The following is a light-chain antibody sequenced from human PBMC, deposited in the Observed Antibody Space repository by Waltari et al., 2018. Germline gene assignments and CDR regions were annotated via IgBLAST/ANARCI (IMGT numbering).Light chain of an antibody. V-gene: IGLV2-23*01. CDR2: DGN. J-gene: IGLJ2*01. Sequence: SALPQPASVSGAPRQSSNISCTGNTSDVGSYNLGSWYQQHPGEVPKPISYDGNKRPSGVSHRFSGSKYGNTASLTITGLQPEDEADYYCCSYGGASIRIFGGGTKVTVL. CDR1: TSDVGSYNL. CDR3: CSYGGASIRI.